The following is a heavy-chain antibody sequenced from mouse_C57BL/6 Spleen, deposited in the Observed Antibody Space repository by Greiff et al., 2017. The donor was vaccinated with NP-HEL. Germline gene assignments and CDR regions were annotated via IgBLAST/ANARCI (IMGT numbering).Heavy chain of an antibody. Sequence: EVQLVESGGGLVKPGGSLKLSCAASGFTFSSYAMSWVRQTPEKRLEWVATISDGGSYTYYPDNVKGRFTISRDNAKNNLYLQMSHLKSEDTAMYYCARWITTVYYYAMDYWGQGTSVTVSS. CDR3: ARWITTVYYYAMDY. J-gene: IGHJ4*01. CDR1: GFTFSSYA. CDR2: ISDGGSYT. D-gene: IGHD1-1*01. V-gene: IGHV5-4*01.